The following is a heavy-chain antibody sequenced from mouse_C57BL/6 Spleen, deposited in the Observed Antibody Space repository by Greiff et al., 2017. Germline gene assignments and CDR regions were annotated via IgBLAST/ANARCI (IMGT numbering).Heavy chain of an antibody. Sequence: EVKLMESGPGLVKPSQSLSLSCSVTGYSITSGYYWNWIRQFPGNKLEWMGYIRYDGSTNYNPSLKNRISITLDTSQNPFCLTLNSVTTEDTATYYGARDFPLGAFDYWGQGTTLTVSA. J-gene: IGHJ2*01. CDR3: ARDFPLGAFDY. V-gene: IGHV3-6*01. D-gene: IGHD4-1*01. CDR2: IRYDGST. CDR1: GYSITSGYY.